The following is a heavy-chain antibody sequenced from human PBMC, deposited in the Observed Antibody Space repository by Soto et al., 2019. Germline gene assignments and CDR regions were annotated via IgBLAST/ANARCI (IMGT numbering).Heavy chain of an antibody. V-gene: IGHV3-73*02. CDR2: IRSKANSYAT. D-gene: IGHD2-8*02. J-gene: IGHJ2*01. CDR1: GFIFSDSP. Sequence: EVQLVESGGGLVQPGGSLKVACAASGFIFSDSPIHWVRQASGKGLEWVGRIRSKANSYATAYAASVKGRFTVSRDDSENTGYLHMNRLKMEDKAVYYCTRSSEAGAGGGGYFDLWGRGTLVTVSS. CDR3: TRSSEAGAGGGGYFDL.